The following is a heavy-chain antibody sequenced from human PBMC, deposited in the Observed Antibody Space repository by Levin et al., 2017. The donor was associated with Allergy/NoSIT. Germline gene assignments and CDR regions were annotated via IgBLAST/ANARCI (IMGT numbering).Heavy chain of an antibody. D-gene: IGHD3-16*01. J-gene: IGHJ4*02. Sequence: PGESLKISCAASGFTFSSYAMNWVRQAPGKGLEWVSATSGGGDTTYYADSVRGRFTISRDNSKDTLYLQMNSLRAEDTAVYYCAKAFYTTSWRTLDYWGQGTLVAVSS. CDR1: GFTFSSYA. V-gene: IGHV3-23*01. CDR3: AKAFYTTSWRTLDY. CDR2: TSGGGDTT.